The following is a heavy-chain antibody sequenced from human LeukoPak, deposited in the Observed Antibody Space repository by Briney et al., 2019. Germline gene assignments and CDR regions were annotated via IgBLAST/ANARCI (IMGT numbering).Heavy chain of an antibody. J-gene: IGHJ4*02. D-gene: IGHD3-10*01. V-gene: IGHV4-34*01. CDR2: INHSGST. CDR1: GGSFSGYY. Sequence: PSETLSLTCAVYGGSFSGYYWSWIRQPPGKGLEWSGEINHSGSTNYNPSLNSRVTISVDPSKNQFSLKLSSVNAADTAVYYCARGRSITMVRGARYFDYWGQGTLVTVSS. CDR3: ARGRSITMVRGARYFDY.